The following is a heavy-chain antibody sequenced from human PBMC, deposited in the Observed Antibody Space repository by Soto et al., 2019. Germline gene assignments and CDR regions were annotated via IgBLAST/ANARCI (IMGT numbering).Heavy chain of an antibody. Sequence: QVQLVQSGAEVKKPGASVKVSCKASGYTFTSYGISWVRQAPGQGLEWMGWISAYNGNTNYAQKLQGRVTMTTDTSTSTAYMELRSLRSEDTAVYYCARTVRVIVVVTGGWFDPWGQGTLVTVSS. CDR2: ISAYNGNT. CDR3: ARTVRVIVVVTGGWFDP. D-gene: IGHD2-21*02. V-gene: IGHV1-18*01. J-gene: IGHJ5*02. CDR1: GYTFTSYG.